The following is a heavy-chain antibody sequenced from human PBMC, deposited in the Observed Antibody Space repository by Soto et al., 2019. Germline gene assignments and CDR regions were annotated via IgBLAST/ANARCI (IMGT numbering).Heavy chain of an antibody. CDR1: GGSVRCGYYY. D-gene: IGHD3-10*01. CDR2: IDYSGST. V-gene: IGHV4-61*01. CDR3: AMIXQKDGGLLSNYYYGMDV. Sequence: SGTLSLTCTVSGGSVRCGYYYWSWIRQPPGKGLEWIGYIDYSGSTNYNPSLKSRVTMSIDTSKNQFSLKLSSVTAADTAVYYCAMIXQKDGGLLSNYYYGMDVWGQGTTVTVSS. J-gene: IGHJ6*01.